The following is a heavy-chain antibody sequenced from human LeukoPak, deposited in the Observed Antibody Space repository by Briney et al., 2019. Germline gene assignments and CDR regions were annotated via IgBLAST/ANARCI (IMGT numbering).Heavy chain of an antibody. CDR3: ARMTLYGSGTVD. J-gene: IGHJ4*02. CDR2: ISSNGGST. V-gene: IGHV3-64*02. Sequence: PGGSLRLSCAASGFTFSSYSMHWVRQAPGKGLEYVSGISSNGGSTYYADSVKGRFTISRDNSKNTVNLQMGSLRIEGTAIYHCARMTLYGSGTVDWGQGILVTVSS. D-gene: IGHD3-10*01. CDR1: GFTFSSYS.